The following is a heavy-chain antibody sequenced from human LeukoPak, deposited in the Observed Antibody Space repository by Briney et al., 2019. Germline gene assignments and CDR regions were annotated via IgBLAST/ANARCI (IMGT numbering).Heavy chain of an antibody. CDR1: GFTFSTYA. Sequence: GGSLRLSCAASGFTFSTYAMSWVRQAPGKGLEWVSAIGGSGVSTYYADSVKGRFTISRDNSKNTLYLQMNSLRVEDTAVYYCAKGRGQGFDYWGQGTLVTVSS. V-gene: IGHV3-23*01. CDR3: AKGRGQGFDY. CDR2: IGGSGVST. J-gene: IGHJ4*02. D-gene: IGHD3-10*01.